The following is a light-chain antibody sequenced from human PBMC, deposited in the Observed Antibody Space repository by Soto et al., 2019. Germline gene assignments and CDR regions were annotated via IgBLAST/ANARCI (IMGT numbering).Light chain of an antibody. Sequence: EIVLTQSPGTLSLSPGERATLSCRASQSGNSHYLARYQQKPGQVPRPLIYGASLRAAGVPDRLTGSGSGPDFYVPLSSLEPEDYAVDYCHQYGTSPHTFGQGTKLEIK. CDR2: GAS. CDR1: QSGNSHY. V-gene: IGKV3-20*01. J-gene: IGKJ2*01. CDR3: HQYGTSPHT.